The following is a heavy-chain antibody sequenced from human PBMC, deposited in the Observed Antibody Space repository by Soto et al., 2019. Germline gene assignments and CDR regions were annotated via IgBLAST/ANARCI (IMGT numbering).Heavy chain of an antibody. V-gene: IGHV1-69*13. CDR3: ARDPGVHYDFWSGYPNHYYSYGMDV. CDR2: IIPIFGTA. Sequence: SVKVSCKASGGTFSSYAISWVRQAPGQGLEWMGGIIPIFGTANYAQKFQGRVTITADESTSTAYMELSSLRSEDTAVYYCARDPGVHYDFWSGYPNHYYSYGMDVWGQGTTVTVSS. J-gene: IGHJ6*02. CDR1: GGTFSSYA. D-gene: IGHD3-3*01.